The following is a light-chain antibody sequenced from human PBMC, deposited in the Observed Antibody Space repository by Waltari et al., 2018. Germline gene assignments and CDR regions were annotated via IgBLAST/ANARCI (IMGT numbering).Light chain of an antibody. CDR1: QDLDNW. V-gene: IGKV1-13*02. Sequence: AIQVTQSPSSLSASVGDRVTITCRASQDLDNWLAWYQQKPGKAPNLLIYGASVLESGVPSRFSGSGPGTDFTLTISSLQPEDFATYYCQQLHSYPRAFGGGTKVESK. J-gene: IGKJ4*01. CDR2: GAS. CDR3: QQLHSYPRA.